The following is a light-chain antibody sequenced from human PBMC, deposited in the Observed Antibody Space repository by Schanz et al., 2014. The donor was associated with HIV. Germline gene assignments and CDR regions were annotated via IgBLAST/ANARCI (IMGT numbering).Light chain of an antibody. CDR1: SSDVGGYNY. Sequence: QSALAQPASVSGSPGQSITISCTGTSSDVGGYNYVSWYQRHPGKAPKLMIYDVSNRPSGVSNRFSGSKSGNTASLTISGLQAEDEADYYCNSYTRSGTHVFGPGTKLTVL. CDR3: NSYTRSGTHV. J-gene: IGLJ1*01. V-gene: IGLV2-14*03. CDR2: DVS.